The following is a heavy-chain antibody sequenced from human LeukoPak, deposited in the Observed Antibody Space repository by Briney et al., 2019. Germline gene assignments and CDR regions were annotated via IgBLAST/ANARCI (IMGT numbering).Heavy chain of an antibody. J-gene: IGHJ6*02. CDR2: IKPDGSDK. CDR3: ARVSLGLPAAMRQAEYYYGMDV. D-gene: IGHD2-2*01. CDR1: GFMFSNYW. V-gene: IGHV3-7*01. Sequence: GGSLRLSCTASGFMFSNYWMSWVRQAPGRGLEWLANIKPDGSDKYYVDSVKGRFTISRDNSKNTLYLQMNSLRAEDTAVYYCARVSLGLPAAMRQAEYYYGMDVWGQRTTVTVSS.